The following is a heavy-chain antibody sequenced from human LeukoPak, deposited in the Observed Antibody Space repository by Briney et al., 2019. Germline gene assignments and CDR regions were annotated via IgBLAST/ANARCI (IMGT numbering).Heavy chain of an antibody. CDR2: INPTGGTA. CDR1: GYTFTDFY. CDR3: ARDARTVTAKYFDY. J-gene: IGHJ4*02. D-gene: IGHD5-18*01. Sequence: GASVKVSCKASGYTFTDFYMHWVRQAPGQGLEWMGIINPTGGTANYAQKFRGRVTMTRDTSTNTVYMELSSLRSEGTAVYYCARDARTVTAKYFDYWGQGTLVTVSS. V-gene: IGHV1-46*01.